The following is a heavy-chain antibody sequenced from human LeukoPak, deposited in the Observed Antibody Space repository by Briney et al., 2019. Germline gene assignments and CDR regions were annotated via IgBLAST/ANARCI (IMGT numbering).Heavy chain of an antibody. V-gene: IGHV1-24*01. Sequence: ASVKVSCKVSGYTFTDLSMHWVRQAPGRGLEWMGGFDPEEGETIYAQKFQGRVTMAEDTSADTAYMELSSLRSEDTAVYYCATVVGTYYGESYFDYWGQGTVVTVTS. J-gene: IGHJ4*02. D-gene: IGHD1-26*01. CDR1: GYTFTDLS. CDR2: FDPEEGET. CDR3: ATVVGTYYGESYFDY.